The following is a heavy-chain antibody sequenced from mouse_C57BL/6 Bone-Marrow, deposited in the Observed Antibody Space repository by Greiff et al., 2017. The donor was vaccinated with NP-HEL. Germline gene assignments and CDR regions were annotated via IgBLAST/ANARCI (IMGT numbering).Heavy chain of an antibody. J-gene: IGHJ1*03. V-gene: IGHV1-72*01. D-gene: IGHD1-1*01. CDR1: GYTFTSYW. CDR3: ARGDYYYGSSYPYWYFDV. Sequence: QVQLQQPGAELVKPGASVKLSCKASGYTFTSYWMHWVKQRPGRGLEWIGRIDPNSGGTKYNEKFKSKATLTVDKPSSTAYMQLSSLTSEDSAVYYCARGDYYYGSSYPYWYFDVWGTGTTVTVSS. CDR2: IDPNSGGT.